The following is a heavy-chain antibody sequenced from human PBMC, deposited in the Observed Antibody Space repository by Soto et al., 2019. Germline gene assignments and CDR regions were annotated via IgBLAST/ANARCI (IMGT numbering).Heavy chain of an antibody. CDR3: AGGGVRGVITRTRDYYGMDV. Sequence: GESLKISCKGLGNSFNNWIGWVRQMPGKGLEWVGIIYPGDSDTRYSPSFQGQVTISADKSISTAYLQWSSLKPSDSAMYYCAGGGVRGVITRTRDYYGMDVWGKGTTVTVSS. J-gene: IGHJ6*04. D-gene: IGHD3-10*01. CDR1: GNSFNNW. CDR2: IYPGDSDT. V-gene: IGHV5-51*01.